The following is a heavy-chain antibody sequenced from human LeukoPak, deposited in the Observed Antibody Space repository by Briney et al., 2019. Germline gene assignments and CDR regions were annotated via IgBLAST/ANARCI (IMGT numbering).Heavy chain of an antibody. V-gene: IGHV3-23*01. CDR3: AGSSIVVVYYYGMDV. Sequence: PGGSLRLSCAASGFTFSSYAMSWVRQAPGKGLEWVSAISGSGGSTYYADSVKGRFTISRDNSKNTLYLQMNSLRAEDTAVYYCAGSSIVVVYYYGMDVWGQGTTVTVSS. D-gene: IGHD3-22*01. CDR2: ISGSGGST. CDR1: GFTFSSYA. J-gene: IGHJ6*02.